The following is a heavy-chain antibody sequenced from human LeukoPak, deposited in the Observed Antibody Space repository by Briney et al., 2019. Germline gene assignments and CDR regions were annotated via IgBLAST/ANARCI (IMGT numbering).Heavy chain of an antibody. J-gene: IGHJ6*02. V-gene: IGHV1-69*02. CDR2: IIPILGIA. CDR3: GCSSPYYYYGMDV. Sequence: GASVKVSCKASGGTFSSYTISWVRQAPGQGLEWMGRIIPILGIATYAQKFQGRVTITADKSTSTAYMELSSLRSEDTAVYYCGCSSPYYYYGMDVWGQGTTVTVSS. D-gene: IGHD6-6*01. CDR1: GGTFSSYT.